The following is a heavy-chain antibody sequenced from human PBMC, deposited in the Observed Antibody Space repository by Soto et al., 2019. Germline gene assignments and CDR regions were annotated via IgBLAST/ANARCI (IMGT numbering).Heavy chain of an antibody. CDR3: AREYGDYGRTSGMDV. J-gene: IGHJ6*02. V-gene: IGHV4-31*03. D-gene: IGHD4-17*01. CDR1: GGSISSGGYY. CDR2: IYYSGST. Sequence: QVQLQESGPGLVKPSQTLSLTCTVSGGSISSGGYYWSWIRQHPGKGLEWIGYIYYSGSTYYNPSLKSRGTISVDTSKNQCSLKLSSVTAADTAVYYCAREYGDYGRTSGMDVWGQGTTVTVSS.